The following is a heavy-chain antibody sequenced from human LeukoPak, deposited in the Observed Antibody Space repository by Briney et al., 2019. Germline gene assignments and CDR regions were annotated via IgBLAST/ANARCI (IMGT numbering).Heavy chain of an antibody. J-gene: IGHJ4*02. CDR2: INPNCGGT. D-gene: IGHD3-9*01. CDR3: ARGYYDILTGYYNEGY. CDR1: GYTFTGYY. Sequence: ASVKVSCKASGYTFTGYYMHWVRQAPGQGLEWMGRINPNCGGTNYAQKFQGRVTMTRDTSISTAYMELSRLRSDDTAVYYCARGYYDILTGYYNEGYWGQGTLVTVSS. V-gene: IGHV1-2*06.